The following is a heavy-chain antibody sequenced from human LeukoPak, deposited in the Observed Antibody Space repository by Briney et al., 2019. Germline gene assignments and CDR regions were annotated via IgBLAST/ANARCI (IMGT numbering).Heavy chain of an antibody. Sequence: GGSLRLSCAASGFILNNYEMTWVRHAPGRGLEWLSYISSGSSITYYADSVKGRFTISRDNARNSLYLQMNSLRGEDSAIYYCARLAKGAAFVFDYWGQGTLVTVSS. V-gene: IGHV3-48*03. J-gene: IGHJ4*02. D-gene: IGHD3-16*02. CDR3: ARLAKGAAFVFDY. CDR2: ISSGSSIT. CDR1: GFILNNYE.